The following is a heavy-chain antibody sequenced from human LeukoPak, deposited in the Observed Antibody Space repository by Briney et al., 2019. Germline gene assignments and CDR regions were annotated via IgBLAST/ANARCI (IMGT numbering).Heavy chain of an antibody. J-gene: IGHJ4*02. CDR1: GFTFSNYD. CDR2: IGTAGDT. D-gene: IGHD1-26*01. Sequence: GGSLRLSCAASGFTFSNYDMHWVRQATGKGLEWVSAIGTAGDTYYQGSVRGRFTMSRENAKNSLYLQMNSLTAGDTAVYYCARGANTHFDYWGRGILVTVSS. CDR3: ARGANTHFDY. V-gene: IGHV3-13*04.